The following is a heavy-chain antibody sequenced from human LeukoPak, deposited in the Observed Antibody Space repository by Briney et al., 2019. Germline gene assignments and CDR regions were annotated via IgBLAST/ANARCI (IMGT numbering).Heavy chain of an antibody. CDR2: MNPNSGNT. CDR3: ARGDFYDFWSGYYTPRAGWFDP. J-gene: IGHJ5*02. CDR1: GYTFTSYD. D-gene: IGHD3-3*01. Sequence: ASVKDCCKASGYTFTSYDINWVRQATGQGLEWMGWMNPNSGNTGYAQKFQGRVTMTRNTSISTAYMELSSLRSEDTAVYYCARGDFYDFWSGYYTPRAGWFDPWGQGTLVTVSS. V-gene: IGHV1-8*01.